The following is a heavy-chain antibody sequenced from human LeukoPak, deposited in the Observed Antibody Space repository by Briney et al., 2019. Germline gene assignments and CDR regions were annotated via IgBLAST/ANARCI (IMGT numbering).Heavy chain of an antibody. D-gene: IGHD5-18*01. Sequence: SETLSLTCTVSGYSISSGYYWGWIRQPPGKGLEWIGEINHSGSTNYNPSLKSRVTISVDTSKNQFSLKLSSVTAADTAVYYCARGGYSYGYPYYYYMDVWGKGTTVTVSS. CDR3: ARGGYSYGYPYYYYMDV. J-gene: IGHJ6*03. CDR2: INHSGST. V-gene: IGHV4-38-2*02. CDR1: GYSISSGYY.